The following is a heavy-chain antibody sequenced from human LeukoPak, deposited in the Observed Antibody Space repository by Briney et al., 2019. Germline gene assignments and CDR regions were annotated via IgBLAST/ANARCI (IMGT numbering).Heavy chain of an antibody. V-gene: IGHV5-51*01. CDR2: IYPGDSDT. D-gene: IGHD7-27*01. Sequence: GESLKISCKGSGYSFSNYWIGWVRQMPGKGLELMGVIYPGDSDTRYSPSFQGQVTISADKSISTAYLQWSSLKASDTAIYYCATSASVGMGSYWGQGTLVTVSS. CDR1: GYSFSNYW. J-gene: IGHJ4*02. CDR3: ATSASVGMGSY.